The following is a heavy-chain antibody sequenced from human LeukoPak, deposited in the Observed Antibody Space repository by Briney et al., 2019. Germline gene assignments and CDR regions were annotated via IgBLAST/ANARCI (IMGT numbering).Heavy chain of an antibody. V-gene: IGHV4-59*12. D-gene: IGHD3-22*01. CDR2: IYYSGST. Sequence: SETLSLTCTVSGGSISSYYWSWIRQPPGKGLEWIGYIYYSGSTNYNPSLKSRVTISVDTSKNQFSLKLSSVTAADTAVYYCARDLAHYYDSSGYFNYWGQGTLVTVSS. J-gene: IGHJ4*02. CDR3: ARDLAHYYDSSGYFNY. CDR1: GGSISSYY.